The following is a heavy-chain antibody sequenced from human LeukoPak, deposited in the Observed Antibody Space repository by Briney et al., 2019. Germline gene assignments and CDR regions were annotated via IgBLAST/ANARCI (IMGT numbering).Heavy chain of an antibody. V-gene: IGHV1-2*04. Sequence: ASVKVSCKVSGYTFTDYYLHWVRQAPGQGLEWMGWINPNSGDTNYAQKFQGWLTMTRDTSISTVYMDLSTLKSDDTAVYYCARERRGSGYYDAFDIWGQGTMVTVSS. D-gene: IGHD3-22*01. CDR1: GYTFTDYY. CDR2: INPNSGDT. CDR3: ARERRGSGYYDAFDI. J-gene: IGHJ3*02.